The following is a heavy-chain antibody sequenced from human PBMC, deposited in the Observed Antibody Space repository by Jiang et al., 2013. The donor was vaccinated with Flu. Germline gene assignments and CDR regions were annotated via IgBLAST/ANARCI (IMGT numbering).Heavy chain of an antibody. CDR1: GFTFISYA. CDR3: ARAYYGLSSYFDY. CDR2: ISFDGTNT. Sequence: QLVESGGGVVQPGGSLKLSCAASGFTFISYAMHWVRQAPGKGLEWVAVISFDGTNTDYADSVKGRFTISRDSSKNTLDLQMNSLRPEDTAVYYCARAYYGLSSYFDYWGQGTLVTASS. V-gene: IGHV3-30*04. D-gene: IGHD3-10*01. J-gene: IGHJ4*02.